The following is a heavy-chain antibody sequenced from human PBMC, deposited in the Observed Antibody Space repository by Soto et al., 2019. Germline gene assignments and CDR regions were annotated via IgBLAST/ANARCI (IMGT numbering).Heavy chain of an antibody. CDR3: ASTTKYSSSWYPT. CDR2: INHSGST. D-gene: IGHD6-13*01. CDR1: GGSFSGYY. V-gene: IGHV4-34*01. Sequence: SETLSLTCAVYGGSFSGYYWSWIRQPPGKGLEWIGEINHSGSTNYNPSLKSRVTISVDTSKNQFSLKLSSVTAADTAVYYCASTTKYSSSWYPTWGQGTLVTVSS. J-gene: IGHJ4*02.